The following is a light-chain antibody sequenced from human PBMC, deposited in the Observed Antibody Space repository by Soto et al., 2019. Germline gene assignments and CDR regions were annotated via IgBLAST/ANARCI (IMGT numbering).Light chain of an antibody. CDR3: CSRL. V-gene: IGLV2-23*02. CDR2: EVA. CDR1: STDPATYDL. Sequence: QSALTQPASVSGSPGQSITISCTGTSTDPATYDLVSWYQQHPGKAPQFIIYEVAKRPSGVSARFSGSQSGDTASLTISGLQAADEAYYYCCSRLFGGGTKLTVL. J-gene: IGLJ2*01.